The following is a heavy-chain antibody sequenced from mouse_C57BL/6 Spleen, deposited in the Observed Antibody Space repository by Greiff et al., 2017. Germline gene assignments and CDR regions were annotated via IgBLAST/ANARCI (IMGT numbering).Heavy chain of an antibody. CDR2: INPNNGGT. D-gene: IGHD2-3*01. V-gene: IGHV1-26*01. J-gene: IGHJ2*01. CDR1: GYTFTDYY. CDR3: ARRGWLSSDY. Sequence: EVQLQQSGPELVKPGASVKISCKASGYTFTDYYMNWVKQSHGKSLEWIGDINPNNGGTSYNQKFKGKATLTVDKSSSTTYMELRSLTSEDSAVYYCARRGWLSSDYWGQGTTLTVSS.